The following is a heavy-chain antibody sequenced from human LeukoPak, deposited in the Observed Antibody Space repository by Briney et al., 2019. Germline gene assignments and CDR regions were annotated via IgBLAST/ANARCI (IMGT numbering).Heavy chain of an antibody. CDR3: ARRNIEVAGNSFDY. D-gene: IGHD6-19*01. V-gene: IGHV5-51*01. CDR2: IYPGDSNS. J-gene: IGHJ4*02. Sequence: GESLKISCKGSGYSFTSYWIGWVRQMPGKGLEWMGIIYPGDSNSAYSPSFQGQVTMSVDKSMNTAYLKWTSLKASDTAMYYCARRNIEVAGNSFDYWGQGTLVTVSS. CDR1: GYSFTSYW.